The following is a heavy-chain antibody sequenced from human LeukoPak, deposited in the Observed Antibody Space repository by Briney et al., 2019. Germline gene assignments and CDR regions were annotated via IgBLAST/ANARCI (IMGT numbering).Heavy chain of an antibody. CDR2: TNHSGST. CDR1: GGSFSGYY. J-gene: IGHJ6*02. V-gene: IGHV4-34*01. CDR3: ARAHRYYDILTGYYSPYYYYYVMDV. D-gene: IGHD3-9*01. Sequence: PSETLSLTCAVYGGSFSGYYWSWIRQPPGKGLEWIGETNHSGSTNYNPSLTSRVTISVDTSKNQFSLKLSSVTAADTAVYYCARAHRYYDILTGYYSPYYYYYVMDVGGQGPTVTVS.